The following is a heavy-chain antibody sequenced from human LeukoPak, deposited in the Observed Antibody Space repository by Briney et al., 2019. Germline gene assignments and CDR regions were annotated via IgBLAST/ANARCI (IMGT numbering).Heavy chain of an antibody. CDR3: ARDLGELSFDM. V-gene: IGHV4-38-2*02. J-gene: IGHJ3*02. D-gene: IGHD3-10*01. Sequence: SETLSLTCTVSGYSISSGYFWGWMRQPPGKGLEWIGSKTAHYNPSLKSRVTISVDTSKNQFSLKLSSVTAADTAVYYCARDLGELSFDMWGQGTMVTVSS. CDR1: GYSISSGYF. CDR2: KTA.